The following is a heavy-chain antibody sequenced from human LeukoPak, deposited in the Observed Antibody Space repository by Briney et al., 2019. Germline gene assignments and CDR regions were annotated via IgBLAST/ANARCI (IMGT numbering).Heavy chain of an antibody. CDR3: ANLNAPYWGNLDY. CDR2: IYSGGST. V-gene: IGHV3-53*01. CDR1: GFTVSSNY. D-gene: IGHD3-16*01. Sequence: GGSLRLSCAASGFTVSSNYMSWVRQAPGKGLEWVSVIYSGGSTYYADSVKGRFTISRDNSKSTLYLQMNSLRAEDTAVYYCANLNAPYWGNLDYWGQGTLVTVSS. J-gene: IGHJ4*02.